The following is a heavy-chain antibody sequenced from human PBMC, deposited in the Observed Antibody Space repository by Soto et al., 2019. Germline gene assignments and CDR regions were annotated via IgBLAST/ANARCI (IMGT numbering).Heavy chain of an antibody. D-gene: IGHD3-10*01. CDR2: IYYSGST. J-gene: IGHJ4*02. Sequence: PSEPLSLTCTVSGGSISSGGYYWSWIRQHPGKGLEWIGYIYYSGSTYYNPSLKSRVTISVDTSKNQFSLKLSSVTAADTAVYYCARDLVGGSVSYLDYWGQGTLVTVSS. V-gene: IGHV4-31*03. CDR1: GGSISSGGYY. CDR3: ARDLVGGSVSYLDY.